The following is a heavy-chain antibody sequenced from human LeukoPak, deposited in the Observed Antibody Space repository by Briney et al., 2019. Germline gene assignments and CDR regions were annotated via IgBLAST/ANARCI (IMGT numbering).Heavy chain of an antibody. D-gene: IGHD3-22*01. CDR3: AEGDYYDSSGYFV. CDR1: GGSISSYY. Sequence: SETLSLTCTVSGGSISSYYWSWIRQPPGKGLEWIGYIYYSGSTNYNPSLKSRVTISVDTSKNQFSLKLSSATAADTAVYYCAEGDYYDSSGYFVWGQGTLVTVSS. V-gene: IGHV4-59*01. CDR2: IYYSGST. J-gene: IGHJ4*02.